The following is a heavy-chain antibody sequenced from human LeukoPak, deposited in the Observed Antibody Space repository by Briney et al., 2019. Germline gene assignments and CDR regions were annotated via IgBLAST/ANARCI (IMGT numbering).Heavy chain of an antibody. D-gene: IGHD5-18*01. J-gene: IGHJ4*02. CDR2: INPNSGGT. V-gene: IGHV1-2*06. CDR1: GYTFTGYY. Sequence: ASVKVSCKASGYTFTGYYMHWVRQAPGQELEWMGRINPNSGGTNYAQKFQGRVTMTRDTSISTAYMELSRLRSDDTAVYYCARAVDTAMVRGDYWGQGTLVTVSS. CDR3: ARAVDTAMVRGDY.